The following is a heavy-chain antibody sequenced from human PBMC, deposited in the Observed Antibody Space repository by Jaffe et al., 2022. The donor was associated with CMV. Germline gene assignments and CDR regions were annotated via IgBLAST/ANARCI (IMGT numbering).Heavy chain of an antibody. V-gene: IGHV3-7*03. D-gene: IGHD6-6*01. Sequence: EVQLVESGGGLVQPGGSLRLSCAASGFTFSSYWMSWVRQAPGKGLEWVANIKQDGSEKYYVDSVKGRFTISRDNAKNSLYLQMNSLRAEDTAVYYCARGWYSSSPVAGYWGQGTLVTVSS. CDR2: IKQDGSEK. CDR3: ARGWYSSSPVAGY. J-gene: IGHJ4*02. CDR1: GFTFSSYW.